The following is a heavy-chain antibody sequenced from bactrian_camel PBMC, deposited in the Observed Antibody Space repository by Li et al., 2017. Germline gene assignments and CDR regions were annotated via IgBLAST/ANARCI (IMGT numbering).Heavy chain of an antibody. CDR3: AAGRGIVDAGLAAAGW. CDR1: GFTFSSYG. D-gene: IGHD2*01. Sequence: HVQLVESGGGSVQAGGSLRLSCAASGFTFSSYGMSWVRQAPRKGLEWVSSIYSDGTKTHYADSVKGRFTISRDNAENALYLQMNSLESEDTALYYCAAGRGIVDAGLAAAGWWGQGTQVTVS. J-gene: IGHJ4*01. V-gene: IGHV3-2*01. CDR2: IYSDGTKT.